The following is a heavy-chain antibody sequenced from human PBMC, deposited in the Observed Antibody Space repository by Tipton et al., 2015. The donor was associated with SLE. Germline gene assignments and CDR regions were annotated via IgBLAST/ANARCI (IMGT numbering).Heavy chain of an antibody. J-gene: IGHJ4*02. CDR2: IYYSGST. CDR1: GGSISSYY. V-gene: IGHV4-59*04. Sequence: TLSLTCTVSGGSISSYYWSWIRQPPGKGLEWIGYIYYSGSTYYNPSFKSRVTISVDTSKNRFSLKMSSVTAADTAVYYCARQAYSSSWYLDYWGQGTLVTVSS. CDR3: ARQAYSSSWYLDY. D-gene: IGHD6-13*01.